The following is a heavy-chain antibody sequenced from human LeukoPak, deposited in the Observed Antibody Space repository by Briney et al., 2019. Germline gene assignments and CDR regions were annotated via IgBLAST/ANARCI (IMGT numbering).Heavy chain of an antibody. Sequence: GGSLRLSCAASGFTLSSYGMHWVRQAPGKGLEWVAVISYDGSNKYYADSVKGRFTISRDNSKNTLYLQMNSLRAEDTAVYYCAKNRGITMIVVAYDYWGQGTLVTVSS. CDR2: ISYDGSNK. J-gene: IGHJ4*02. CDR1: GFTLSSYG. CDR3: AKNRGITMIVVAYDY. V-gene: IGHV3-30*18. D-gene: IGHD3-22*01.